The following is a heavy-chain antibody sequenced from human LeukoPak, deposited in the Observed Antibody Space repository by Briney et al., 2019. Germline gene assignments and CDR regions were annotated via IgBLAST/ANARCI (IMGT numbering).Heavy chain of an antibody. CDR2: INHSGST. J-gene: IGHJ4*02. CDR3: ASRGSYYVY. V-gene: IGHV4-34*01. CDR1: GGSFSGYY. Sequence: PSETLSLTCAVYGGSFSGYYWSWIRQPPGKGLEWVGEINHSGSTNYNPSLKSRVTISVDTSKNQFSLKLSSVTAADTAVYYCASRGSYYVYWGQGTLVTVSS. D-gene: IGHD1-26*01.